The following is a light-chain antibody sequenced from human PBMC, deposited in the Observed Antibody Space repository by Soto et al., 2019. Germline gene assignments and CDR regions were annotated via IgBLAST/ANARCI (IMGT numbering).Light chain of an antibody. CDR1: SSDIGAFNF. CDR2: GVT. J-gene: IGLJ1*01. CDR3: SSFTSASTRI. Sequence: QSALTQPASVSGSPGQSISIPCTGTSSDIGAFNFVSWYQQHPGKAPKVLIYGVTNRPSGVDYRFSGSKSGNTASLIISGLRPEDEAAYYCSSFTSASTRIFGTGTTVTVL. V-gene: IGLV2-14*03.